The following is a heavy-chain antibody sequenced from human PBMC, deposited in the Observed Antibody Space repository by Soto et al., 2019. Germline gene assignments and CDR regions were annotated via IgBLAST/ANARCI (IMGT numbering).Heavy chain of an antibody. V-gene: IGHV1-8*01. CDR3: VREAYHSASGRYFPSSSYYVLDV. J-gene: IGHJ6*02. CDR2: MNPHSGDT. D-gene: IGHD3-10*01. CDR1: GYTFTSSD. Sequence: ASVKVSCKASGYTFTSSDINWVRQATGQGLEWMGWMNPHSGDTGYAQKFRGRVLMTRNTSIRTAYMELSSLRSEDTAVYYCVREAYHSASGRYFPSSSYYVLDVWGPGTPVTVSS.